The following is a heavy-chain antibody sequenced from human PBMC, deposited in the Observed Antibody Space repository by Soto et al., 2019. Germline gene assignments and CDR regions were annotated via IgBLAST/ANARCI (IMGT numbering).Heavy chain of an antibody. J-gene: IGHJ4*02. CDR3: ARVIGGRKLFDY. Sequence: KLRKTLSLTCTVSGASVNNDYWTWIRQSAGKGLECIGYISYSGTINYNPSFRSRVSMSLDTSKNQFYLRLSSVAAADTAFYYCARVIGGRKLFDYWGQGTLVTV. D-gene: IGHD3-16*01. CDR2: ISYSGTI. V-gene: IGHV4-59*02. CDR1: GASVNNDY.